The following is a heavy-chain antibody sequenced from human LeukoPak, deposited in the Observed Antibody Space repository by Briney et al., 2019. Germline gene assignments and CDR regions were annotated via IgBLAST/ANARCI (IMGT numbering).Heavy chain of an antibody. CDR3: AKPRPNYYDSSGFYSYFDY. CDR2: MSGSGDST. J-gene: IGHJ4*02. D-gene: IGHD3-22*01. V-gene: IGHV3-23*01. CDR1: GFTFSSNA. Sequence: GGSLRLSCTASGFTFSSNAMSWVRQAPGKGLEWVSAMSGSGDSTYYADSVKGRFTISRDNSKNTLYLQINSLRAEDTAVYYCAKPRPNYYDSSGFYSYFDYWGQGTLVTVSS.